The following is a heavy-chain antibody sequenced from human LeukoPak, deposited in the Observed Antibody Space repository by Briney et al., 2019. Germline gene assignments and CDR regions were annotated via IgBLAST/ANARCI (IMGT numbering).Heavy chain of an antibody. V-gene: IGHV3-30*02. CDR1: GFTFSSYG. CDR2: IRYDGSDK. CDR3: AKVAGKVVDY. Sequence: GGSLRLSCAASGFTFSSYGMHWVRQAPGKGLEWVAFIRYDGSDKYYADSVKGRFTISRDNSKSTLYLQMNSLRAEDTAVYYCAKVAGKVVDYWGQGTLVTVSS. J-gene: IGHJ4*02. D-gene: IGHD6-19*01.